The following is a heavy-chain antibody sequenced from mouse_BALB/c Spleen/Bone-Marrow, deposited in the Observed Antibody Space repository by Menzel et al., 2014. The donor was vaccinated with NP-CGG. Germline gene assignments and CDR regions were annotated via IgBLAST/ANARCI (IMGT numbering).Heavy chain of an antibody. Sequence: QVQLQQSGAELAKPRASVKMSCKASGYTFXNYWTHWVKQRPGQGLEWIGYIDPSTGYTEYNQKFKGKATLTADKSSSTAYMQLSSLTSEDSAVYYCARGGIYDGYSYWGQGTLVTVSA. V-gene: IGHV1-7*01. CDR1: GYTFXNYW. CDR2: IDPSTGYT. CDR3: ARGGIYDGYSY. D-gene: IGHD2-3*01. J-gene: IGHJ3*01.